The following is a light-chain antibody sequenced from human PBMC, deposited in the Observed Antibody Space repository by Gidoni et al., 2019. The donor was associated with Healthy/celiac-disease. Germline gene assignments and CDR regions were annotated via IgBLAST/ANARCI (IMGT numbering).Light chain of an antibody. Sequence: QLVLTQSPSASASLGASVKLTCTLSSGHSSYAIAWHQQQPEKGPRYLRKLHSDGSHSKGDGIPDRFSGSSSGAARYLTISSLQSEDEADYYCQTWGTGIRVFGGGTKLTVL. CDR3: QTWGTGIRV. CDR2: LHSDGSH. CDR1: SGHSSYA. V-gene: IGLV4-69*01. J-gene: IGLJ3*02.